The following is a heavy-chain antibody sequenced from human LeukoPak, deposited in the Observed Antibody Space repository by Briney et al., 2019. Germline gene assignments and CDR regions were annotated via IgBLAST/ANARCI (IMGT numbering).Heavy chain of an antibody. CDR2: ISWNSGNK. V-gene: IGHV3-9*01. D-gene: IGHD3-3*01. CDR1: GFIFNDYA. Sequence: GRSLRLSCAASGFIFNDYAMHWVRQPPGKGLEWVSTISWNSGNKLYTDSVKGRFTISRDNAENSLYLQMTGLRPEDTALYYCAKDMDFWSGSDYWGQGTLVIVSS. J-gene: IGHJ4*02. CDR3: AKDMDFWSGSDY.